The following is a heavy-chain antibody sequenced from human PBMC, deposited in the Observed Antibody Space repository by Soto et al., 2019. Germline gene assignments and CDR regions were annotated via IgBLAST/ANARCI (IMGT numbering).Heavy chain of an antibody. CDR1: GGSISRGDYY. CDR2: IYSSGTT. J-gene: IGHJ5*02. V-gene: IGHV4-30-4*08. D-gene: IGHD7-27*01. CDR3: ARRVTGGGERFDP. Sequence: QVQLQEWGPGLVKPSQTLSLTCTLSGGSISRGDYYWSWIRQPPGKGLEYIGYIYSSGTTYYNPSLKSRVTISIDTSNNQFSLKLTSVTAADTAVYYCARRVTGGGERFDPWGQGTQVTVSS.